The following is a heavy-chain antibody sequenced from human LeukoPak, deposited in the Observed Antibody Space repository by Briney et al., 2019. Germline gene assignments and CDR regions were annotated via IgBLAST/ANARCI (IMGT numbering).Heavy chain of an antibody. CDR2: INAGNGNT. CDR1: GYTFTSYA. V-gene: IGHV1-3*01. D-gene: IGHD2-8*01. CDR3: ARASCTNGVCYTGPWFDP. J-gene: IGHJ5*02. Sequence: ASVKVSCKASGYTFTSYAMDWVRQAPGQRLEWMGWINAGNGNTKYSQKFQGRVTITRDTSASTAYMELSSLRSEDTAVYYCARASCTNGVCYTGPWFDPWGQGTLVTVSS.